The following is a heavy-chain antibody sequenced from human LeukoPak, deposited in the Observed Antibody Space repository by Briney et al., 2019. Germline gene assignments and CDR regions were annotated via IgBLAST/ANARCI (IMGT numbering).Heavy chain of an antibody. CDR2: IYSDGNT. Sequence: GGSLRLSCAASGFTFSSYAMSWVRQAPGKGLEWVSVIYSDGNTYYAASVKGRFTISRDNSKNTLYLQMNSLRVEDTAVYYCTRASWDLWGQGALVSVSS. CDR1: GFTFSSYA. CDR3: TRASWDL. J-gene: IGHJ5*02. V-gene: IGHV3-66*01.